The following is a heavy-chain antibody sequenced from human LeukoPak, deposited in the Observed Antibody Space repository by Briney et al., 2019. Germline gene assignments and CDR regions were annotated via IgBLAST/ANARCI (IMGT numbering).Heavy chain of an antibody. V-gene: IGHV3-7*01. CDR1: GFTFSSYA. D-gene: IGHD6-13*01. CDR2: IRQDGNEK. Sequence: GGSLRLSCAASGFTFSSYAMSWVRQAPGKGLEWVASIRQDGNEKSYMDAVKGRFTISRDNTRDSLYLQMSSLRVEDTAVYYCARDGTAPGLYFDLWGQGTLATVSS. CDR3: ARDGTAPGLYFDL. J-gene: IGHJ4*01.